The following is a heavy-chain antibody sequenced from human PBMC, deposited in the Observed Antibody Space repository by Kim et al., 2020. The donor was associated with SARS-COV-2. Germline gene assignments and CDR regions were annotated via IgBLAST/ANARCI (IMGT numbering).Heavy chain of an antibody. J-gene: IGHJ6*02. D-gene: IGHD2-8*02. V-gene: IGHV1-8*01. Sequence: ASVKVSCKASGYTFTSYDINWVRQATGQGLEWMGWMNPNSGNTGYAQKFQGRVTMTRNTSISTAYMELSSLRSEDTAVYYCARLVGAYYYYGMDVWGQGTTVTVSS. CDR1: GYTFTSYD. CDR2: MNPNSGNT. CDR3: ARLVGAYYYYGMDV.